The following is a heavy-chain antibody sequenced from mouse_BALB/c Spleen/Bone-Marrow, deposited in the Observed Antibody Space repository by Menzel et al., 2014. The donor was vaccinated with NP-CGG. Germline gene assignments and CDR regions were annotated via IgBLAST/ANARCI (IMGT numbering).Heavy chain of an antibody. CDR1: GFNIKDTY. Sequence: VQLQQSGAELVKPGASVKLSCTASGFNIKDTYMYWVKQRPEQGLEWIGRIDPANGNTKYDPKFQGKATITADTSSNTAYLQLSSLTSEDTAVYYCASYYYGRAWFAYWGQGTLVTVSA. J-gene: IGHJ3*01. CDR3: ASYYYGRAWFAY. V-gene: IGHV14-3*02. D-gene: IGHD1-1*01. CDR2: IDPANGNT.